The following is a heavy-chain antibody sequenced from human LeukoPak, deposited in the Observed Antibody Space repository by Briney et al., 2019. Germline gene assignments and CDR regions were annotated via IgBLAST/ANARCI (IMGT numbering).Heavy chain of an antibody. V-gene: IGHV1-69*04. J-gene: IGHJ6*02. Sequence: ASVKVSCKASGGTFSSYAISWVRQAPGQGLEWMGRIIPILGIANYAQKFQGRVTITADKSTSTAYMELRSLRSDDTASYYCARRLPSGYYNALDVWGQGTTVTVSS. CDR3: ARRLPSGYYNALDV. CDR1: GGTFSSYA. CDR2: IIPILGIA. D-gene: IGHD4-11*01.